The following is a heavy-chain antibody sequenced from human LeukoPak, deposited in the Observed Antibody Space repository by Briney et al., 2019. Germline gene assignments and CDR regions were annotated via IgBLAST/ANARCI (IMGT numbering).Heavy chain of an antibody. J-gene: IGHJ4*02. Sequence: GGSLRLSCAASGFTFSNYWMSWVRQAPGKGLEWVATIKQDGTQKNYVDSVKGRFTISRDNAKNSMYLQMNSLRADDTAVYYCSSPPLGYCSGSRCRLDYWGQGTLVTVSS. CDR1: GFTFSNYW. D-gene: IGHD2-2*03. CDR2: IKQDGTQK. CDR3: SSPPLGYCSGSRCRLDY. V-gene: IGHV3-7*01.